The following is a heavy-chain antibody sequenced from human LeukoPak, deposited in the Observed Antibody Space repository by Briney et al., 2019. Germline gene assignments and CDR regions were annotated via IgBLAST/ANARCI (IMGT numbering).Heavy chain of an antibody. D-gene: IGHD3-22*01. J-gene: IGHJ4*02. CDR2: IWYDGSNK. CDR1: GFTFSSYG. V-gene: IGHV3-33*01. Sequence: GGSLRLSCAASGFTFSSYGMHWVRQAPGKGLEWVAVIWYDGSNKYYADSVKGRFTISRDNSKNTLHLQMNSLRAEDTAVYYCARDNPFYDSSGYYLGYWGQGTLVTVSS. CDR3: ARDNPFYDSSGYYLGY.